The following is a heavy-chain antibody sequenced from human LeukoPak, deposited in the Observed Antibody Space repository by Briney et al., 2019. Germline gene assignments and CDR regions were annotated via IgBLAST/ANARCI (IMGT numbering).Heavy chain of an antibody. Sequence: GGSLRLSCAASGFTFSSYGMHWVRQAPGKGLEWVAATWYDGSNKYYADSVKGRFTISRDNSKNTLFLQMNSLRAEDTAVYFCARGGHCSTTSCSNYDGMDVWGQGTTLTVSS. V-gene: IGHV3-33*01. J-gene: IGHJ6*02. CDR1: GFTFSSYG. D-gene: IGHD2-2*01. CDR3: ARGGHCSTTSCSNYDGMDV. CDR2: TWYDGSNK.